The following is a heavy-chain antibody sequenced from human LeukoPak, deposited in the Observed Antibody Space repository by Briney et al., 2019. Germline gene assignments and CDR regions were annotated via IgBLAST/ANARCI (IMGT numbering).Heavy chain of an antibody. D-gene: IGHD3-22*01. CDR3: ATNYYDSSGYQLSAEYFQH. J-gene: IGHJ1*01. CDR1: GGSFSGYY. V-gene: IGHV4-34*01. Sequence: PSETLSLTCAVYGGSFSGYYWSWIRQPPGKGLEWIGEINHGGSTNYNPSLKSRVTISVDTSKNQFSLKLSSVTAADTAVYYCATNYYDSSGYQLSAEYFQHWGQGTLVTVSS. CDR2: INHGGST.